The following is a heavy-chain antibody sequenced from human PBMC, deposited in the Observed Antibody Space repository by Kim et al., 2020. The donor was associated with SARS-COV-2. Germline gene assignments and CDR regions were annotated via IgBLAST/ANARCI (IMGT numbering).Heavy chain of an antibody. CDR2: PIFGTA. J-gene: IGHJ5*02. CDR3: ASNGET. Sequence: PIFGTANYAQKFQGRVTITADKSPSTAYMELSSLRSEDTAVYYCASNGETWGQGTLVTVSS. V-gene: IGHV1-69*06. D-gene: IGHD2-8*01.